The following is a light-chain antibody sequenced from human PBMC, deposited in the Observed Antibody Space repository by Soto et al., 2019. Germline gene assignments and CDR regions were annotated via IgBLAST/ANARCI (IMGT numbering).Light chain of an antibody. CDR1: QSVSSAY. CDR3: QQYGSSSIT. J-gene: IGKJ5*01. CDR2: DVS. V-gene: IGKV3-20*01. Sequence: EIVVTQSPATLSVSPGERATRSCRASQSVSSAYLAWYQQKPGQAPRLLIYDVSSRATGVPDRFSGSGSGTDFTLTISRLEPEDFAVYYCQQYGSSSITFGQGTQREIK.